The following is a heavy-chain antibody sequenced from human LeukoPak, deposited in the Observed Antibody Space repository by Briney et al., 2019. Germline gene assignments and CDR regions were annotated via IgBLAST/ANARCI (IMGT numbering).Heavy chain of an antibody. CDR1: GGSISSSSYY. D-gene: IGHD4-17*01. CDR2: IYYSGST. J-gene: IGHJ4*02. Sequence: SETLSLTCTVSGGSISSSSYYWGWIRQPPGKGLERIGSIYYSGSTYYNPSLKSRVTISVDTSKNQFSLKLSSVTAADTAVYYCARQNDYGDSLYYFDYWGQGTLATVSS. CDR3: ARQNDYGDSLYYFDY. V-gene: IGHV4-39*01.